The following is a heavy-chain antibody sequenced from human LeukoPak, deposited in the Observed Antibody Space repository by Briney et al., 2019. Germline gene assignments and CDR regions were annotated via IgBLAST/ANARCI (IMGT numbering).Heavy chain of an antibody. CDR3: ARGDNWNSYYYYYMDV. V-gene: IGHV3-48*04. CDR1: GFTFNSYS. D-gene: IGHD1-7*01. Sequence: GGSLRLSCAASGFTFNSYSMNWVRQAPGKGLEWVSYISSSGSSIYYADSVKGRFTISRDDAENSLNLQMNSLRAEDTAVYYCARGDNWNSYYYYYMDVWGKGTTVTVFS. CDR2: ISSSGSSI. J-gene: IGHJ6*03.